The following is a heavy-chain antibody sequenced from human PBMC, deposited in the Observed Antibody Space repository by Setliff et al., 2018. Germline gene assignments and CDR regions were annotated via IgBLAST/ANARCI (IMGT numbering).Heavy chain of an antibody. CDR3: ARDPNVVLTYYYDSSGYSDAFDI. CDR1: GYTFINYD. V-gene: IGHV1-8*01. D-gene: IGHD3-22*01. Sequence: ASVKVSCKASGYTFINYDINWVRQATGQGLEWMGWMNPNSGNTGYAQKLQGRVTMTTDTSTSTAYMELRSLRSDDTAVYYCARDPNVVLTYYYDSSGYSDAFDIWGQGTMVTVSS. CDR2: MNPNSGNT. J-gene: IGHJ3*02.